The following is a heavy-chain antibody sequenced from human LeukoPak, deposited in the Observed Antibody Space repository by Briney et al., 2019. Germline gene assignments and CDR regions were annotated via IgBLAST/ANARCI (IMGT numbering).Heavy chain of an antibody. CDR1: GGSISGYY. CDR3: ARHPGHSSPAPPSYFDY. J-gene: IGHJ4*02. Sequence: SETLSLTCTVSGGSISGYYWNWVRQPPGKGLEWIGYIYYSGSTNYNPSLKSRVTISVDTSKNQFSLKLSSVTAADTAVYYCARHPGHSSPAPPSYFDYWGQGTLVTVSS. D-gene: IGHD6-13*01. CDR2: IYYSGST. V-gene: IGHV4-59*08.